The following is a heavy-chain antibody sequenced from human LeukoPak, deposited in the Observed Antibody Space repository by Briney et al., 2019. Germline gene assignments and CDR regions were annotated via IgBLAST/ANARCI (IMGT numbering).Heavy chain of an antibody. J-gene: IGHJ4*02. Sequence: GGSLRLSCAASGFTFSSYSMNWVRQAPGKGLEWVSSISSSSYIYYADSVKGRFTISRDNAKNSLYLQMNSLRAEDTAVYYCARVPSLLLWFGEFWGQGTLVTVSS. D-gene: IGHD3-10*01. V-gene: IGHV3-21*01. CDR3: ARVPSLLLWFGEF. CDR1: GFTFSSYS. CDR2: ISSSSYI.